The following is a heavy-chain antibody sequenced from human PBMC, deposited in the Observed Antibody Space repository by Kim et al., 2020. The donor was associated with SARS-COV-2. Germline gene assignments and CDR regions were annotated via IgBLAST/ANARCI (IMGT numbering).Heavy chain of an antibody. CDR1: GGSFSAYY. CDR2: VSHSGST. J-gene: IGHJ3*02. D-gene: IGHD1-26*01. CDR3: ARVLTTTEPNAFDM. Sequence: SETLSLTSAVYGGSFSAYYWSWIRQSPGKGLEWIGEVSHSGSTNYNPSLKSRVTISVDTSKSQFSLKLSSMTAADTAIYYCARVLTTTEPNAFDMWGQGTVVTVSS. V-gene: IGHV4-34*01.